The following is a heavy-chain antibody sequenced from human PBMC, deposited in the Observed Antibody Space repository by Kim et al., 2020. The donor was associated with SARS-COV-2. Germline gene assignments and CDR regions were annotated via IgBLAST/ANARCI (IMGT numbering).Heavy chain of an antibody. D-gene: IGHD3-22*01. CDR2: IWYDGSNK. CDR1: GFTFSSYG. J-gene: IGHJ4*02. Sequence: GGSLRLSCAASGFTFSSYGMHWVRQAPGKGLEWVAVIWYDGSNKYYADSVKGRFTISRDNSKNTLYLQMNSLRAEHTAVYYCARGGAARITMIVVVDYWGQGTLVTVSS. CDR3: ARGGAARITMIVVVDY. V-gene: IGHV3-33*01.